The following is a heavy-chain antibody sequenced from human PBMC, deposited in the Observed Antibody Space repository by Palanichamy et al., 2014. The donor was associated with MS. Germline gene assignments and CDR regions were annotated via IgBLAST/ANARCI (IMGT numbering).Heavy chain of an antibody. CDR2: ISTYNSNT. CDR3: ARDIGPVPGDYYYGLDV. CDR1: GYTFSSYG. D-gene: IGHD3-10*01. J-gene: IGHJ6*02. V-gene: IGHV1-18*04. Sequence: QVQLVQSGAEVKEPGASVRVSCKASGYTFSSYGISWARQAPGQGLEWMGWISTYNSNTKYAQKFQDRVTMTTDTSTTTAHMDLRSLRSDDSAVYFCARDIGPVPGDYYYGLDVWGQGTTVTVSS.